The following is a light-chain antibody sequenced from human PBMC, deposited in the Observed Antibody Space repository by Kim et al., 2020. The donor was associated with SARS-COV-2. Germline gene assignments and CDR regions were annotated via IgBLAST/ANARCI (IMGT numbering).Light chain of an antibody. CDR3: CSYAGSYNWV. J-gene: IGLJ3*02. V-gene: IGLV2-11*01. CDR1: SSDVGGYNY. Sequence: GQSVTISCTGTSSDVGGYNYVSWYQQHPGKAPKLMIYDVSKRPSGVPDRFSGSKSGNTASLTISGLQAEDEADYYCCSYAGSYNWVFGGGTKVTVL. CDR2: DVS.